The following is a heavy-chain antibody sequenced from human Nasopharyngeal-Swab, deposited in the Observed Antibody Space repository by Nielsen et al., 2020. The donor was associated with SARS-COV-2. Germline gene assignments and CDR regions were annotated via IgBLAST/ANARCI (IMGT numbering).Heavy chain of an antibody. CDR2: IYYSGST. Sequence: SETLSLTCTVSGGYISSSSYYGGLIRPPTGKGLEWLGSIYYSGSTYYNPSLKSRVAISVDTSKNQFSLKLSSVTAADTAVYYCARGRGSIAARHCYYGMDVWGQGTTVTVSS. CDR1: GGYISSSSYY. J-gene: IGHJ6*02. D-gene: IGHD6-6*01. V-gene: IGHV4-39*01. CDR3: ARGRGSIAARHCYYGMDV.